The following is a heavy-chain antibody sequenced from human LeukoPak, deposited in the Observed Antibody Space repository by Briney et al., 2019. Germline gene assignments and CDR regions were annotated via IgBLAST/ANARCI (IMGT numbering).Heavy chain of an antibody. V-gene: IGHV3-21*01. Sequence: PGGSLRLSCAPSEFTFNNYTLNWVRQVPGKGLEWVSSINNSSRYISYADSVNGRLTISRDNAKNSLYLQMNSLRAEDTAVYYCARDLGIVYYYGMDVWGQGTSVTVSS. CDR2: INNSSRYI. J-gene: IGHJ6*02. CDR1: EFTFNNYT. CDR3: ARDLGIVYYYGMDV. D-gene: IGHD7-27*01.